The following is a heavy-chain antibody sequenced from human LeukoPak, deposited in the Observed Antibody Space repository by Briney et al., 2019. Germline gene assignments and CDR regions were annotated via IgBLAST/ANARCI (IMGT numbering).Heavy chain of an antibody. J-gene: IGHJ4*02. CDR3: ASGVLTVTLFDY. CDR2: IYYSGST. D-gene: IGHD4-11*01. V-gene: IGHV4-59*01. Sequence: SETPSFTCTVSGGSISSYYWSWIRQPPGKGLEWIGYIYYSGSTNYNPSLKSRVTISVDTSKNQFSLKLSSVTAADTAVYYCASGVLTVTLFDYWGQGTLVTVSS. CDR1: GGSISSYY.